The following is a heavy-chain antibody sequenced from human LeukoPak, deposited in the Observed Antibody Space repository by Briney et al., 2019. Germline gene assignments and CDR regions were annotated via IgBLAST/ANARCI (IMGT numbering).Heavy chain of an antibody. CDR2: INHSGST. Sequence: SETLSLTCAVYGGSFSGYYWSRIRQPPGKGLEWIGEINHSGSTNYNPSLKSRVTISVDTSKNQFSLKLSSVTAADTAVYYCARLGGLLWFAYPRAYYFDYWGQGTLVTVSS. V-gene: IGHV4-34*01. D-gene: IGHD3-10*01. CDR3: ARLGGLLWFAYPRAYYFDY. CDR1: GGSFSGYY. J-gene: IGHJ4*02.